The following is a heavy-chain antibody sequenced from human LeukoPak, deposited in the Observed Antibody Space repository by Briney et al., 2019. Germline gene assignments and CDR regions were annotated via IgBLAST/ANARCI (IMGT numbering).Heavy chain of an antibody. CDR2: IDHSGSS. J-gene: IGHJ4*01. CDR3: ARREVVETVMGGDF. V-gene: IGHV4-34*01. CDR1: GGSISRDY. Sequence: SETLSLTCTVSGGSISRDYWSWLRQAPGKGLEWIGEIDHSGSSNYNPSLKSRVTVSVDTSKNQFSLKLTSVTAADTAVYYCARREVVETVMGGDFWRHGSLVTVSS. D-gene: IGHD5-18*01.